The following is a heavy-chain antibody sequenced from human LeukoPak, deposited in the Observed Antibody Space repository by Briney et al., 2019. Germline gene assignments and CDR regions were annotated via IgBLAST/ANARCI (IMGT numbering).Heavy chain of an antibody. D-gene: IGHD3-3*01. CDR3: ARRPHYDFWSGYHPPNYFDY. J-gene: IGHJ4*02. Sequence: SETLSLTCAVYGGSFSGYYWSWIRQPPGKGLEWIGEINHSGSTNYNPSLKSRVTISVDTSKNQFSLKLSSVTAADTAVYYCARRPHYDFWSGYHPPNYFDYWGQGTLVTVSS. CDR1: GGSFSGYY. CDR2: INHSGST. V-gene: IGHV4-34*01.